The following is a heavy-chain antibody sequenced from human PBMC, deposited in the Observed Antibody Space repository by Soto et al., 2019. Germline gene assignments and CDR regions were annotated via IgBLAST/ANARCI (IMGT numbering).Heavy chain of an antibody. V-gene: IGHV4-4*02. J-gene: IGHJ4*02. CDR1: GGSISSRNW. Sequence: QVQLQESGPGLVKPSGTLSLTCAVSGGSISSRNWWSWVRQPPGKGLEWIAEIYHSGSTNYNPSLKSRVTISVDKSKNQFSLKLRSVTAADTAVYYCARGLGDYDYVWGSYRTFDYLGQGTLVTVSS. CDR3: ARGLGDYDYVWGSYRTFDY. D-gene: IGHD3-16*02. CDR2: IYHSGST.